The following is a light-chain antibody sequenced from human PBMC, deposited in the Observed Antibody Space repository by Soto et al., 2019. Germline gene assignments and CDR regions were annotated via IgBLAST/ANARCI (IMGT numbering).Light chain of an antibody. J-gene: IGLJ1*01. CDR3: CSYAGSSTYV. CDR1: SSDVGSYNL. Sequence: QSMLTQPASGSGSPGQSITISCTGTSSDVGSYNLVSWYQQHPGKAPKLMIYEGSKRPSGVSNRFSGSKSGNTASLTISGLQAQAEADYYCCSYAGSSTYVFGTGTNVTVL. CDR2: EGS. V-gene: IGLV2-23*01.